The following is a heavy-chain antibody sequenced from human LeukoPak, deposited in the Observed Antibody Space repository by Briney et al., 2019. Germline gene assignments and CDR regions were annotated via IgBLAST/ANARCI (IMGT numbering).Heavy chain of an antibody. D-gene: IGHD1-26*01. V-gene: IGHV3-9*01. CDR3: AKDSEGGATFNFDY. J-gene: IGHJ4*02. CDR2: ISWNSGSI. CDR1: GFTFDDYA. Sequence: LRLSCAASGFTFDDYAMHWVRQAPGKGLEWVSGISWNSGSIGYADSVKGRFTISRDNAKNSLYLQMNSLRAEDTALYYCAKDSEGGATFNFDYWGQGTLVTVSS.